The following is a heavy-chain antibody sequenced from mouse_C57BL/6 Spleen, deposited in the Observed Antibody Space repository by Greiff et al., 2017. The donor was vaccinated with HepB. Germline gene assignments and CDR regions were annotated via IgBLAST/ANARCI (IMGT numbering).Heavy chain of an antibody. J-gene: IGHJ2*01. Sequence: EVQLVESGGGLVKPGGSLKLSCAASGFTFSSYAMSWVRQTPEKRLEWVATISDGGSYTYYPDNVKGRLTISRDNAKNNLYLQMSHLKSEDTAKYYCARGGPFDYWGQGTTLTVSS. CDR2: ISDGGSYT. CDR1: GFTFSSYA. CDR3: ARGGPFDY. V-gene: IGHV5-4*01.